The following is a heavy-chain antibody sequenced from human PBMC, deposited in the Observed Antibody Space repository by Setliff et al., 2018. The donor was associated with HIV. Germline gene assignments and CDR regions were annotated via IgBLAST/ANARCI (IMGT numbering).Heavy chain of an antibody. V-gene: IGHV1-18*01. CDR2: ISGYNGIT. CDR3: ASVNDGNSPYYFDS. D-gene: IGHD4-4*01. Sequence: RASVKVSCKPSGGTFSSYAINWVRQATGQGLEWMGWISGYNGITNYAQKLQGRVTMTTDTSTSTSSMELSSLGSEDTAVYYCASVNDGNSPYYFDSWGQGTLVTVST. CDR1: GGTFSSYA. J-gene: IGHJ4*02.